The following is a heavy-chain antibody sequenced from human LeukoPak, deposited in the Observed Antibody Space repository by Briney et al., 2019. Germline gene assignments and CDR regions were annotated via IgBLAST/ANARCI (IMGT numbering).Heavy chain of an antibody. Sequence: ASVKVSCKASGYTFTGYYMHWVRQAPGQGLEWMGWISPNSGGTNYAQKFQGWVTMTRDTSISTAYMELSRLRSDDTAVYYCARDLSAGGSPEGKNTFDIWGQGTMVTVSS. D-gene: IGHD6-13*01. CDR3: ARDLSAGGSPEGKNTFDI. J-gene: IGHJ3*02. CDR1: GYTFTGYY. CDR2: ISPNSGGT. V-gene: IGHV1-2*04.